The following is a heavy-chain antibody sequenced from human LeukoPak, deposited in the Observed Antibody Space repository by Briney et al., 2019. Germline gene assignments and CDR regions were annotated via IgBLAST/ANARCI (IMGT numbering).Heavy chain of an antibody. J-gene: IGHJ3*02. Sequence: ETGGSLRLSCAASGFTFSSYAMSWVRQAPGKGLEWVSAISGSGGSTYYADSVKGRFTISRDNSKNTLYLQMNSLRAEDTAVYYCAKENYDYVWGSYRYDAFDIWGQGTMVTVSS. CDR2: ISGSGGST. CDR1: GFTFSSYA. D-gene: IGHD3-16*02. V-gene: IGHV3-23*01. CDR3: AKENYDYVWGSYRYDAFDI.